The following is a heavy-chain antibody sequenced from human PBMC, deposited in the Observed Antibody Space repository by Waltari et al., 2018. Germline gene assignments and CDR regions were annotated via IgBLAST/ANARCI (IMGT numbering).Heavy chain of an antibody. CDR3: ARGIVVVPAAAAPTVTTIYYYYMDV. V-gene: IGHV4-61*09. CDR2: IYTSGST. J-gene: IGHJ6*03. Sequence: QVQLQESGPGLVKPSQTLSLTCTVSGGSISSGSYYWSWIRQPAGKGLEWIGYIYTSGSTNYNPSLKSRVTISVDTSKNQFSLKLSSVTAADTAVYYCARGIVVVPAAAAPTVTTIYYYYMDVWGKGTTVTVSS. CDR1: GGSISSGSYY. D-gene: IGHD2-2*01.